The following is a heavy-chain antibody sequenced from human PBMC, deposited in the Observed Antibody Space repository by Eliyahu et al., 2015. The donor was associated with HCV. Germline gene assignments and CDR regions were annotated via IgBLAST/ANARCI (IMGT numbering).Heavy chain of an antibody. Sequence: QLVESGGGLVQLGGSLRLSCAASGFTVXGSYMSWVRQAPGKGLEWVSVIYSGGNTYYAGSVKGRFTISRDNSKNILYLQMNTLRAEDTAVYYCARGEDYYDSSGYYSASYFDYWGQGTLVTVSS. D-gene: IGHD3-22*01. J-gene: IGHJ4*02. CDR3: ARGEDYYDSSGYYSASYFDY. V-gene: IGHV3-66*01. CDR2: IYSGGNT. CDR1: GFTVXGSY.